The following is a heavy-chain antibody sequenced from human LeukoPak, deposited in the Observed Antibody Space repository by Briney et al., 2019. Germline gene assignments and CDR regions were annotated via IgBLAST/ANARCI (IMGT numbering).Heavy chain of an antibody. CDR1: GGSFIGFH. CDR2: INHSGST. Sequence: SETLSLTCAVYGGSFIGFHWNWIRQAPGKGLEWIGDINHSGSTNYSPSLKSRVTMSVDTSKNRISLRLTSVTAADTAIYYCARDRLTDYYGSETYYPNWFDPWGQGTLVTVSS. CDR3: ARDRLTDYYGSETYYPNWFDP. D-gene: IGHD3-10*01. J-gene: IGHJ5*02. V-gene: IGHV4-34*01.